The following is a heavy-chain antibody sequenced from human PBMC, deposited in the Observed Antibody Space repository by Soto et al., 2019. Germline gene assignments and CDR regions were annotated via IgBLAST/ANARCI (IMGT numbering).Heavy chain of an antibody. CDR2: ISYDGSNK. Sequence: QVQLVESGGGVVQPGRSLRLSCAASGFTFSSYVTHWVRQAPGKGLEWVAVISYDGSNKYYADSVKGRFTISRDNSKHTLFLQMNSLRPEDTAVYYCAKDLEGYCSSTSCYTYFGLDVWGQGTTVTVSS. CDR1: GFTFSSYV. J-gene: IGHJ6*02. V-gene: IGHV3-30*18. D-gene: IGHD2-2*01. CDR3: AKDLEGYCSSTSCYTYFGLDV.